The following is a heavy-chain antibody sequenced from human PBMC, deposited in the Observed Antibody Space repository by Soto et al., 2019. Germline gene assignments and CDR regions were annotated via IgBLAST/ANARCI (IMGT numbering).Heavy chain of an antibody. Sequence: PAETLALACAVYGGSFRVYYWIWIRQAPGKGLEWMGEINHSGSTNYHPPLTSRVTISVDTSKKQFSLKLSSVTAADTAVYYCARGGDLIVALDYWGQGTLVTVSS. J-gene: IGHJ4*02. CDR2: INHSGST. D-gene: IGHD2-21*01. CDR3: ARGGDLIVALDY. CDR1: GGSFRVYY. V-gene: IGHV4-34*01.